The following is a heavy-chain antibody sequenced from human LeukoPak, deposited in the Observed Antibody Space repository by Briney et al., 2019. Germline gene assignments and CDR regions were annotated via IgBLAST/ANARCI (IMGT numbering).Heavy chain of an antibody. Sequence: KPSETLSLTCAVYGGSFSGYYWSWIRQPPGKGLEWIGEINHSGSTNYNPSLKSRVTISVDTSKNQFSLKLSSVTAADTAVYYCARGVAGLNDFWSGHSSYYYYYMDVWGKGTTVTVSS. CDR1: GGSFSGYY. CDR2: INHSGST. CDR3: ARGVAGLNDFWSGHSSYYYYYMDV. D-gene: IGHD3-3*01. V-gene: IGHV4-34*01. J-gene: IGHJ6*03.